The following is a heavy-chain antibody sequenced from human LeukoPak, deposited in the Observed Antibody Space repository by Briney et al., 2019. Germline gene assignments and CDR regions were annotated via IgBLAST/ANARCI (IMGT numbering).Heavy chain of an antibody. J-gene: IGHJ4*02. V-gene: IGHV4-31*03. Sequence: PSETLSLTCTVSGGSISSGGYYWSWIRQHPGKGLEWIGYIYYSGSTNYNPSLKSRVTISVDTSKNQFSLKLSSVTAADTAVYYCARREYSSSPPPPDYWGQGTLVTVSS. D-gene: IGHD6-6*01. CDR1: GGSISSGGYY. CDR2: IYYSGST. CDR3: ARREYSSSPPPPDY.